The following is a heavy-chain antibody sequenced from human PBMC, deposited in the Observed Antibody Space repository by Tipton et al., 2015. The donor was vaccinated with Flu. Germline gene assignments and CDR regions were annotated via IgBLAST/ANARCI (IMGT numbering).Heavy chain of an antibody. Sequence: TLSLTCTVSGASVSSGNNYWGWIRQPAGKGLEWIGRVYASGSTKYNPSLKSRVTMSVDTSKNEFSLKLSSVTAADTAVYYCARGSGSGTYVIFYFWGQGTLVTVSS. CDR1: GASVSSGNNY. CDR2: VYASGST. J-gene: IGHJ4*02. CDR3: ARGSGSGTYVIFYF. V-gene: IGHV4-61*02. D-gene: IGHD3-10*01.